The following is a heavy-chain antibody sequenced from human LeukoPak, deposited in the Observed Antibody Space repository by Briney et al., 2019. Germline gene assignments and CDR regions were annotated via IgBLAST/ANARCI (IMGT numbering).Heavy chain of an antibody. Sequence: SETLSLTCTVSDASISGYYWSWIRQPPGKGLEWIGSIHFSGSTNYNPSLRSRVTISVDTSKNQLSLKLSSVTAADTAVYYCARDLGGTYFDYWGQGTLVTVSS. CDR1: DASISGYY. CDR2: IHFSGST. CDR3: ARDLGGTYFDY. J-gene: IGHJ4*02. D-gene: IGHD1-26*01. V-gene: IGHV4-59*01.